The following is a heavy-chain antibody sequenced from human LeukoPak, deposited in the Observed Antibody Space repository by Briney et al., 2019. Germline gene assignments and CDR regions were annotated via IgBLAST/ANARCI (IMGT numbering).Heavy chain of an antibody. CDR3: AHQIWQQFYFAY. CDR2: IYWDNDQ. D-gene: IGHD5-24*01. CDR1: GFSLSTSGVG. J-gene: IGHJ4*02. Sequence: ESGPTLVKPTQTLTLTCTFSGFSLSTSGVGVGWIRQPPGKALEWLALIYWDNDQRYRPSLKSRLTITKDTSKNQVVLTMTNMDPVDTATYFCAHQIWQQFYFAYWGQGNLVTVS. V-gene: IGHV2-5*02.